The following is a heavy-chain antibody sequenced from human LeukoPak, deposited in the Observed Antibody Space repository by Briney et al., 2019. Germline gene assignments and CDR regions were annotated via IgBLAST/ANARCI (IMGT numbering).Heavy chain of an antibody. V-gene: IGHV3-33*01. J-gene: IGHJ3*02. CDR2: IWYDGSNK. Sequence: GRSLRLSCAASGFTFSSYGMHWVRQAPGKGLEWVAVIWYDGSNKYYADSVKGRFTISRDNSKNTLYLQMNSLRAEDTAVYYCARDGNSGSSPIDAFDIWGQGTMVTVSS. CDR1: GFTFSSYG. CDR3: ARDGNSGSSPIDAFDI. D-gene: IGHD1-26*01.